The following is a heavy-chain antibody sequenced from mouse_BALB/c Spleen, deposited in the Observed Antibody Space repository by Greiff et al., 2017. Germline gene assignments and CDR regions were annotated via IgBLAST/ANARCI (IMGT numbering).Heavy chain of an antibody. Sequence: EVKLVESGGGLVKPGGSLKLSCAASGFTFSSYTMSWVRQTPEKRLEWVATISSGGSYTYYPDSVKGRFTISRYNAKNTLYLQMSSLKSEDTAMYYCTRGMGTARATFAMDYWGQGTSVTVSS. V-gene: IGHV5-6-4*01. CDR3: TRGMGTARATFAMDY. J-gene: IGHJ4*01. D-gene: IGHD3-2*01. CDR1: GFTFSSYT. CDR2: ISSGGSYT.